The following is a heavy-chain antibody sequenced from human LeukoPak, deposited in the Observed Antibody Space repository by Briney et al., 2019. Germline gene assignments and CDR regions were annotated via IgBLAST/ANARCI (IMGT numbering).Heavy chain of an antibody. V-gene: IGHV3-23*01. CDR1: GFTFSSYA. CDR3: AKDRYQDIVVVPAAARYYYYGMDV. J-gene: IGHJ6*02. CDR2: ISGSGGST. D-gene: IGHD2-2*01. Sequence: GGSLRLSCAASGFTFSSYAMSWVRQAPGTGLEWVSAISGSGGSTYYADSVKGRFTISRDNSKNTLYLQMNSLRAEDTAVYYCAKDRYQDIVVVPAAARYYYYGMDVWGQGTTVTVSS.